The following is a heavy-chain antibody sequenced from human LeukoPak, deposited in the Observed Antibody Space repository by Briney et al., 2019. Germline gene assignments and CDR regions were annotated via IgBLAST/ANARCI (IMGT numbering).Heavy chain of an antibody. CDR3: ARGSSYGSGSYYSWFDP. V-gene: IGHV4-59*01. D-gene: IGHD3-10*01. CDR1: GGSFSSYY. CDR2: IYYSGST. Sequence: PSETLSLTCTVSGGSFSSYYWSWIRQPPGKGLEWIGYIYYSGSTNYNPSLKSRVTISVDTSKNQFSLKLSSVTAADTAVYYCARGSSYGSGSYYSWFDPWGQGTLVTVSS. J-gene: IGHJ5*02.